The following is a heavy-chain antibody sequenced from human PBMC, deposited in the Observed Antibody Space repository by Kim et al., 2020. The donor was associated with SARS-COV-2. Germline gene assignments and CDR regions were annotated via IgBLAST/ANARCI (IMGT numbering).Heavy chain of an antibody. CDR3: ARDLVGAADTNILDY. V-gene: IGHV3-21*06. J-gene: IGHJ4*02. D-gene: IGHD1-26*01. CDR2: ISSSSSYI. Sequence: GGSLRLSCAASGFTFSNYNMNWVRQAPGKGLEWVSSISSSSSYIYYADSVKGRFTISRDNAKNSLYLQMNSLRAEDTAVYNCARDLVGAADTNILDYWGQGTLVTVSS. CDR1: GFTFSNYN.